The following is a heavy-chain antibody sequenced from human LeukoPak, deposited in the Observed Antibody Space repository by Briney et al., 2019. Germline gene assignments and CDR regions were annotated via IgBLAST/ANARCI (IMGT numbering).Heavy chain of an antibody. D-gene: IGHD6-19*01. V-gene: IGHV4-34*01. CDR2: INHSGST. CDR3: ASRYSRGWWHY. J-gene: IGHJ4*02. CDR1: GGSFSGYY. Sequence: SETLSLTCADYGGSFSGYYWSWIRQPPGKGLEWIGEINHSGSTNYNPSLKSRVTISVDTSKNEFSLTLSSVTAADTAVYYCASRYSRGWWHYWDRGTLVSVSS.